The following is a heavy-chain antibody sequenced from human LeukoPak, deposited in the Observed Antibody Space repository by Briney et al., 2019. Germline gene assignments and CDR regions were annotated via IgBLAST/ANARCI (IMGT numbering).Heavy chain of an antibody. V-gene: IGHV4-39*07. Sequence: SETLSLTCTVSGGSISSSSYYWGWIRQPPGKGLEWIGSIYYSGSTYYNPSLKSRVTISVDTSKNQFSLKLSSVTAADTAVYYCARIRIHNTAYDAFDIWGQGTMVTVSS. CDR3: ARIRIHNTAYDAFDI. CDR2: IYYSGST. J-gene: IGHJ3*02. CDR1: GGSISSSSYY. D-gene: IGHD5-18*01.